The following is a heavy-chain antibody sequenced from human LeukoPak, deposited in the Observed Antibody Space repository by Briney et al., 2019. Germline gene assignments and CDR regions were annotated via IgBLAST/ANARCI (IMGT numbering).Heavy chain of an antibody. D-gene: IGHD3-9*01. CDR1: GGSISSYY. CDR2: IYTSGTT. J-gene: IGHJ6*03. V-gene: IGHV4-4*09. CDR3: AGYDILTVLPRTYYYYMDV. Sequence: SETLSLTCTVSGGSISSYYLSWIRQPPGKGLEWIGYIYTSGTTNYHPSLKSRVTISVDTSKNQFSLKLSSVTAADTAVYYCAGYDILTVLPRTYYYYMDVWGKGTTVTVSS.